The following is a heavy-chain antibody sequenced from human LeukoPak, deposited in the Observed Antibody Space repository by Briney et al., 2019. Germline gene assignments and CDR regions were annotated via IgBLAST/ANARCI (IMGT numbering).Heavy chain of an antibody. D-gene: IGHD3-22*01. CDR3: ARVGLPYYYDSSGYPDY. V-gene: IGHV1-18*01. CDR2: ISAYNGNT. J-gene: IGHJ4*02. CDR1: GYTFTSYG. Sequence: ALVKVSCKASGYTFTSYGISWVRQAPGQGLEWMGWISAYNGNTNYAQKLQGRVTMTTDTSTSTAYMELRSLRSDDTAVYYCARVGLPYYYDSSGYPDYWGQGTLVTVSS.